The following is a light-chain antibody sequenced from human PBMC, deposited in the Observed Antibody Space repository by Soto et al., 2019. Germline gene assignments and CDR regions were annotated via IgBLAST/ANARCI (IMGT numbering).Light chain of an antibody. CDR3: VAWDDSLSGLV. CDR1: NANIGNSF. V-gene: IGLV1-47*02. J-gene: IGLJ1*01. CDR2: SND. Sequence: QSALTQPPSASGTPGQRVTISCSGRNANIGNSFVCWYQQLPGTAPKLLIYSNDQRPSGVPDRFSGSKSGTSASLAISGLRSEDEADYYCVAWDDSLSGLVFGTGTKLTVL.